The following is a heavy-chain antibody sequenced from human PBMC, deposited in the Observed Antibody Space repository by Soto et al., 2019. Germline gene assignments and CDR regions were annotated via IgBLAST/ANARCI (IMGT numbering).Heavy chain of an antibody. CDR3: ERRTPVYGMDV. CDR2: SYWNDEP. Sequence: SGPTLVHPTETLTLTCTFSGFSLSTRGMGGAWIRQPPGRALEWLALSYWNDEPRYSPSLKRRLTITNDTAKNQVGLTMTNKHPVDTATYYCERRTPVYGMDVWGQGTMVTVSS. J-gene: IGHJ6*02. CDR1: GFSLSTRGMG. V-gene: IGHV2-5*01.